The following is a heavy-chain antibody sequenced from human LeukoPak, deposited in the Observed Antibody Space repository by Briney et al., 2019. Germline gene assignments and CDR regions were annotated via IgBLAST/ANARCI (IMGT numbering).Heavy chain of an antibody. J-gene: IGHJ4*02. V-gene: IGHV1-69*05. D-gene: IGHD3-9*01. CDR2: IIPIFGTA. Sequence: GASVKVSCKASGGTFSSYAISWVRQAPGQGPEWMGRIIPIFGTANYAQKFQGRVTITTDESTSTAYMELSSLRSEDTAVYYCARWYDILTGYYRDWGQGTLVTVSS. CDR3: ARWYDILTGYYRD. CDR1: GGTFSSYA.